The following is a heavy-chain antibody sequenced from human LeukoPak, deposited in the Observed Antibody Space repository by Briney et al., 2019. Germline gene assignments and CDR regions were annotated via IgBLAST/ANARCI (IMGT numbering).Heavy chain of an antibody. J-gene: IGHJ6*02. D-gene: IGHD1-26*01. Sequence: SETLSLTCTVSDGSINSYYWNWIRRPPGKGLEWIGYIYYNGNTNYSPSLKSRVAMSVDTSKNLFSLKVSSVTAADTAVYYCARGRSNYYGMDVWGQGTTVTVSS. CDR2: IYYNGNT. CDR1: DGSINSYY. CDR3: ARGRSNYYGMDV. V-gene: IGHV4-59*01.